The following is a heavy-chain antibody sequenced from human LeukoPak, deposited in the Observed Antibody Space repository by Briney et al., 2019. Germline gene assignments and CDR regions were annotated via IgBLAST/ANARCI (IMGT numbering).Heavy chain of an antibody. V-gene: IGHV4-59*12. J-gene: IGHJ4*02. D-gene: IGHD3-10*01. CDR1: GGSISSYY. CDR3: ARGRRGTYYYGSGSGPAFDY. CDR2: IYYSGST. Sequence: PSETLSLTCTVSGGSISSYYWSWIRQPPGKGLEWIGYIYYSGSTNYNPSLKSRVTISVDTSKNQFSLKLSSVTAADTAVYYCARGRRGTYYYGSGSGPAFDYWGQGTLVTVSS.